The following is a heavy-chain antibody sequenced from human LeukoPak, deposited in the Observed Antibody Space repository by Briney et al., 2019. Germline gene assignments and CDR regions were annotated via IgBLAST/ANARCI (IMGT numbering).Heavy chain of an antibody. V-gene: IGHV1-18*01. D-gene: IGHD3-3*01. CDR3: ARVEGRRRLIEWYFLWSFDY. J-gene: IGHJ4*02. Sequence: GASVKVSCKASGYTFTSYGISWVRQAPGQGLEWRGWISAYNGNTNYAQKLQGRVTMTTDTSTSTAYMELRSLRSDDTAVYYCARVEGRRRLIEWYFLWSFDYWGQGTLVTVSS. CDR2: ISAYNGNT. CDR1: GYTFTSYG.